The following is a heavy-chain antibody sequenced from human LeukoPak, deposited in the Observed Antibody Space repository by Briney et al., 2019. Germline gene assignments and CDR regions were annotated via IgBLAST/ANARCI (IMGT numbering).Heavy chain of an antibody. J-gene: IGHJ6*02. D-gene: IGHD2-15*01. CDR3: ARRSGHHYDMDV. CDR2: ISSSTITT. Sequence: GGSLRLSCGASGFTFSRSGMHWVRQAPGEGLEWLSYISSSTITTYYADSVKGRFTISRDNAKNSLYLQMNSLRAEDSAVYYCARRSGHHYDMDVWGQGTTVTVSS. V-gene: IGHV3-48*04. CDR1: GFTFSRSG.